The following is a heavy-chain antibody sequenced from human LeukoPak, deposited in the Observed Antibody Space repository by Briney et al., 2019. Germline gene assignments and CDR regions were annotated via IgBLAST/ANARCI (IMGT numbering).Heavy chain of an antibody. J-gene: IGHJ5*02. CDR3: ARGRVRLGKYGILTGFMAWFDP. V-gene: IGHV4-39*01. Sequence: KPSETLSLTCTVSGGSINSGNYYWVWIRQPPGKGLEWIGNIYYSGTTHYNPSFKSRLIISIDTAKNKFSLKLNSVTAADTGLYYCARGRVRLGKYGILTGFMAWFDPWGQGSLVTVSS. D-gene: IGHD3-9*01. CDR1: GGSINSGNYY. CDR2: IYYSGTT.